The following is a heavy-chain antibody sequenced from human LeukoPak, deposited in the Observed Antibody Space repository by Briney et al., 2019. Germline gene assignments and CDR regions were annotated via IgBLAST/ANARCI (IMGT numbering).Heavy chain of an antibody. J-gene: IGHJ5*02. CDR1: GGSISGYY. Sequence: SETLSLTCTVSGGSISGYYWSWIRQPPGKGLEWIGYIFHTGSTNYNPSLKSRVTMSVDTSKNQFSLKLSSVIAADTAVYYCARHYYDILTGFNWFDPWGQGTLVTVSS. V-gene: IGHV4-59*01. D-gene: IGHD3-9*01. CDR2: IFHTGST. CDR3: ARHYYDILTGFNWFDP.